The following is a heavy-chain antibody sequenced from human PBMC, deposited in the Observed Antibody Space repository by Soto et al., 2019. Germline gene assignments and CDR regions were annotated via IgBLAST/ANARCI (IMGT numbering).Heavy chain of an antibody. CDR1: GFTFSSYA. Sequence: GGSLRLSCAASGFTFSSYAMSWVRQAPGKGLEWVSAISGSGGSTYYADSVKGRFTISRDNSKNTLYLQMNSLRAEDTAVYYCANKGFIGTTNLPGYYYGMDVWGQGTTVTVSS. CDR3: ANKGFIGTTNLPGYYYGMDV. D-gene: IGHD1-7*01. CDR2: ISGSGGST. V-gene: IGHV3-23*01. J-gene: IGHJ6*02.